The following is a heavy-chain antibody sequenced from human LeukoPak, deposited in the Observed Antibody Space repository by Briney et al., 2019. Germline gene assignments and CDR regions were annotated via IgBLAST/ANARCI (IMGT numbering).Heavy chain of an antibody. CDR2: INPNSGDT. CDR3: ASQYSSSSGGVDY. J-gene: IGHJ4*02. CDR1: GYTFTGYY. V-gene: IGHV1-2*02. Sequence: GASVKVPCKASGYTFTGYYIHWVRQAPGQGLEWMGWINPNSGDTNYAQKFQGRVTMTRDTSISTAYMELSRLRSDDTAVYYCASQYSSSSGGVDYWGQGTLVTVSS. D-gene: IGHD6-6*01.